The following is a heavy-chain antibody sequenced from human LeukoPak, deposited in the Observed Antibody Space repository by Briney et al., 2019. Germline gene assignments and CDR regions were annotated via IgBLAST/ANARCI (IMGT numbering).Heavy chain of an antibody. V-gene: IGHV1-69*04. J-gene: IGHJ5*02. CDR3: ARVGSSSWSP. CDR1: GGTFSSYA. D-gene: IGHD6-13*01. CDR2: IIPILGIA. Sequence: GSSVKVSCKASGGTFSSYAISWVRQAPGQGLEWLGRIIPILGIANYAQKFQGRVTITADKSTSTAYMELSSLRSEDTAVYYCARVGSSSWSPWGQGTLVTVSS.